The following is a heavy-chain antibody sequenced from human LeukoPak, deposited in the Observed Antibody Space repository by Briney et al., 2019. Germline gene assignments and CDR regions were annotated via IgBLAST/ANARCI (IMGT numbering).Heavy chain of an antibody. CDR3: ARSYYYDSSGSPFDY. J-gene: IGHJ4*02. V-gene: IGHV3-7*01. Sequence: GGSLRLSCAASGFTFSSYWMSWVRQAPGKGLEWVANIKQDGSEKYYVDSVKGRFTISRDNAKNSLYLQMSSLRAEDTAVYYCARSYYYDSSGSPFDYWGQGTLVTVSS. D-gene: IGHD3-22*01. CDR2: IKQDGSEK. CDR1: GFTFSSYW.